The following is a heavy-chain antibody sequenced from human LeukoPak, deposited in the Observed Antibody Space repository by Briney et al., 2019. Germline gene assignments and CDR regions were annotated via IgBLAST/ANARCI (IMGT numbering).Heavy chain of an antibody. Sequence: GGSLRLSCAASGFSVSTKYMSWGRQAPGKGLEWVSIINVGGDTFYADSVKGRFTISRDTSKNTVYLQMDNLRAEDTAVYYCARGQGFLLDLWGQGTLVTVSS. CDR3: ARGQGFLLDL. CDR2: INVGGDT. J-gene: IGHJ5*02. D-gene: IGHD3-10*01. CDR1: GFSVSTKY. V-gene: IGHV3-53*01.